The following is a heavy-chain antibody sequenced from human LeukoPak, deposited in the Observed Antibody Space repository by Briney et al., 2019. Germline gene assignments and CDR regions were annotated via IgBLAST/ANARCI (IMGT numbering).Heavy chain of an antibody. V-gene: IGHV2-5*02. CDR3: ARGRFGELYLDY. Sequence: SGPTLVKPTQTLTLPCTFSGFSLSTSGVGVGWIRQPPGKALEWLALIYWDDDKRYSPSLKSRLTITKDTSKNQVVLTMTNMDPVDTATYYCARGRFGELYLDYWGQGTLVTVSS. CDR1: GFSLSTSGVG. J-gene: IGHJ4*02. D-gene: IGHD3-10*01. CDR2: IYWDDDK.